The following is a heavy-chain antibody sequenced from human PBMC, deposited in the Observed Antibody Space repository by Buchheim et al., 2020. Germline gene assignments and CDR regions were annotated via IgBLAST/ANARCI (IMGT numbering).Heavy chain of an antibody. CDR1: GFTFSSYC. J-gene: IGHJ6*02. Sequence: QVQLVESGGGVVQAGRSLRLSCGASGFTFSSYCMHWVRQAPGKGLEWVAVISYAGNKKYSADSVKGRFPISRDNSKNTLYLEMNSLRAEDTAVYYCVKAYYYGSGDYYSKLGYYYGMDVWGQGTT. CDR3: VKAYYYGSGDYYSKLGYYYGMDV. CDR2: ISYAGNKK. V-gene: IGHV3-30*18. D-gene: IGHD3-10*01.